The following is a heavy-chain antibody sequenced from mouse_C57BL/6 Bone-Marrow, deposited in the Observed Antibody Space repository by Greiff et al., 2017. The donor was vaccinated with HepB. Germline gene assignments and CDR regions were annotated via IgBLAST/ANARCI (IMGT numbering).Heavy chain of an antibody. CDR3: ASHVRRGFAY. J-gene: IGHJ3*01. D-gene: IGHD2-14*01. CDR1: ASTLKTTN. V-gene: IGHV14-3*01. Sequence: VQLRQPGAGLLSPGASVKFSSQASASTLKTTNIHWVKQGPEQGLDWIGRINPANGNTNYPPKFQGKATITADASSNTAYLQLSSLTSEDTAIYYCASHVRRGFAYWGQGTRVTVSA. CDR2: INPANGNT.